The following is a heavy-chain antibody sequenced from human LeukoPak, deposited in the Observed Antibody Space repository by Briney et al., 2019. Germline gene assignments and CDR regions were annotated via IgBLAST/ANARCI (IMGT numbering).Heavy chain of an antibody. CDR1: GYAFRTYA. CDR3: ASDVAATGLYYFDY. J-gene: IGHJ4*02. V-gene: IGHV3-30-3*01. D-gene: IGHD6-13*01. Sequence: GGSLRLSCAASGYAFRTYAMTWVRQAPGKGLEWVAVILYDGSNQYYADSVKGRFTISRDNSKNTLYLQMNSLRAEDTAVYYCASDVAATGLYYFDYWGQGMLVTVSS. CDR2: ILYDGSNQ.